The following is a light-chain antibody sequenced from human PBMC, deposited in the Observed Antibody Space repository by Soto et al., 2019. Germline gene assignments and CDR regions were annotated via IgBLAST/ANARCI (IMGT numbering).Light chain of an antibody. J-gene: IGKJ1*01. V-gene: IGKV3-20*01. Sequence: DIVVTQSPGPLSLSPGEGATLSCRSSQSVGGTFLAWYQQKGGQAPRLLIHGASNRATGIPDRFSGSGSGTDFTLTISRLEPEDFAVYYCQQYGGSPRTLGQGTKVDI. CDR3: QQYGGSPRT. CDR2: GAS. CDR1: QSVGGTF.